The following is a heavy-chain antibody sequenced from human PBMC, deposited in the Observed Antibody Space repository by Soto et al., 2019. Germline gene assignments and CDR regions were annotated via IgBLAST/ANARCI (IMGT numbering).Heavy chain of an antibody. J-gene: IGHJ4*02. CDR1: GGSFSAYY. V-gene: IGHV4-34*01. CDR2: INHSGST. Sequence: QVQLQQWGAGLLKPSETLSLTCAVYGGSFSAYYWSWIRQPPGKGLEWIGEINHSGSTNYNPSLTSXXTXSXVRSKNQFSLKLSSVTAADTAVYYCARGVGYAGVDYWGQGTLVTVSS. CDR3: ARGVGYAGVDY. D-gene: IGHD5-12*01.